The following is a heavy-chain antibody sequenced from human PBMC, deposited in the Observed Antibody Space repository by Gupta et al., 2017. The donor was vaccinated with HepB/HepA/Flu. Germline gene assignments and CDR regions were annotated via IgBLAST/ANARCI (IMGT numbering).Heavy chain of an antibody. CDR2: IYYSGNT. J-gene: IGHJ3*01. Sequence: QVQLQESGPGLVKPSETLSLTCFVSGDSINNYYWSWIRQPPGKGLEWIGYIYYSGNTNYNPSLKSRVTISVDTSKNQFSLELTSVTAADTAVYHCARGLTRRTLKSDNSGHCRRWNAFDVWGQGTMVSVSS. CDR3: ARGLTRRTLKSDNSGHCRRWNAFDV. CDR1: GDSINNYY. V-gene: IGHV4-59*01. D-gene: IGHD3-22*01.